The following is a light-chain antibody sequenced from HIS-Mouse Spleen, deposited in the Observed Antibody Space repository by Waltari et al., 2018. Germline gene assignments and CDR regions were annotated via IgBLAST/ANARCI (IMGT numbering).Light chain of an antibody. CDR2: DDS. J-gene: IGLJ2*01. Sequence: SYVLTQPPSVSVAPGKTARITCGGNNIGSNSVHWYQQKPGQAPVLVVYDDSDRPSGIPGRFSGSNSGNTATLTISRVEAGDEADYYCQVWDSSSDHVVFGGGTKLTVL. CDR3: QVWDSSSDHVV. CDR1: NIGSNS. V-gene: IGLV3-21*03.